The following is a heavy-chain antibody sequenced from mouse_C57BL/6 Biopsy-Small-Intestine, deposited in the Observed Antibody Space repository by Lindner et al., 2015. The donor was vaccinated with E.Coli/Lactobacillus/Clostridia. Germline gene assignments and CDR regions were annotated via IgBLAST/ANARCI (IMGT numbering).Heavy chain of an antibody. J-gene: IGHJ4*01. V-gene: IGHV1-31*01. D-gene: IGHD4-1*01. CDR3: ARRTGNYFAMDY. CDR1: GYSFTGYY. Sequence: VQLQESGPELVKPGASVKISCKASGYSFTGYYMHWVEQSHGNILDWIGYIYPYNGVSSYNQKFKGKATLTVDTSSSTAYMQLSSLTSEDSAVHFCARRTGNYFAMDYWGQGTSVTVSS. CDR2: IYPYNGVS.